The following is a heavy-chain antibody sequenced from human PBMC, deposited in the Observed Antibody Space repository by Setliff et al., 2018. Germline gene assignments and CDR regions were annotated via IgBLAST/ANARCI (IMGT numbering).Heavy chain of an antibody. CDR2: IYHSGTT. CDR1: GGSITTGGYY. Sequence: PSETLSLTCTVSGGSITTGGYYWSWIRQHPGEGLEWIGYIYHSGTTYYNPSLESRVRLSVDTSNSQFSLKLSSVTAADRAIYFCARYSSPYYYMDVWGTGIVVTVSS. D-gene: IGHD5-18*01. CDR3: ARYSSPYYYMDV. J-gene: IGHJ6*03. V-gene: IGHV4-31*03.